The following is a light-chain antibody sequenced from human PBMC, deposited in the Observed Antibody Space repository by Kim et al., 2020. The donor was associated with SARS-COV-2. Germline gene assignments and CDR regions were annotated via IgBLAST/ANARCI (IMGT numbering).Light chain of an antibody. Sequence: SSELTQDPAVSVALGQTVRITCQGDSLRRYYASWFQQKPGQAPVIVIYLKDNRPSGIPDRFSGSTSGNTSSLTITGAQAEDQADYYCNSRDISGNYWVFGGGTKLTVL. CDR1: SLRRYY. CDR2: LKD. CDR3: NSRDISGNYWV. J-gene: IGLJ3*02. V-gene: IGLV3-19*01.